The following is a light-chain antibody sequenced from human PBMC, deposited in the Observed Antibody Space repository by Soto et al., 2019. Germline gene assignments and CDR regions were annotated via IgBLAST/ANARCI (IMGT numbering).Light chain of an antibody. J-gene: IGKJ2*01. CDR3: QQSYITPT. CDR2: AAS. V-gene: IGKV1-39*01. CDR1: QSISTY. Sequence: DIQMTQSPSSLSASVGDRVTIACRASQSISTYLNWYQQKPGKAPNLLIYAASSLQSGVPSRFSGSGSGTDFTLTIRSLQPEDFATYYCQQSYITPTFGQGTKLEIK.